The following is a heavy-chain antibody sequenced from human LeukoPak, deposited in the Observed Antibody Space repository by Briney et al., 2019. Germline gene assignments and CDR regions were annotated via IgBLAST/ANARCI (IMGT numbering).Heavy chain of an antibody. V-gene: IGHV4-30-2*01. CDR1: GGSISSGGYS. CDR3: ARALGLPYYYDSSGVTGAFDI. D-gene: IGHD3-22*01. J-gene: IGHJ3*02. Sequence: SETLSLTCAVSGGSISSGGYSWSWIRQPPGKGLEWIGYIYHSGSTYYNPSLKSRVTISVDRSKNQFSLKLSSVTAADTAVYYCARALGLPYYYDSSGVTGAFDIWGQGTMVTVSS. CDR2: IYHSGST.